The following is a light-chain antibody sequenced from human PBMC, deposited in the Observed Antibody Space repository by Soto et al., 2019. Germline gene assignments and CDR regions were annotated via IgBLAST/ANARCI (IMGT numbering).Light chain of an antibody. CDR2: DVS. V-gene: IGLV2-14*01. CDR1: SSYVGGYNY. CDR3: SSYTSSSSYV. Sequence: QSALTQPASLSGSPGQSITISCPGTSSYVGGYNYVSWYQQHPGKAPKLMIYDVSNRPSGVSNRFSGSKSGNTASLTISGLQAEDEADYYCSSYTSSSSYVFGTGTKVTVL. J-gene: IGLJ1*01.